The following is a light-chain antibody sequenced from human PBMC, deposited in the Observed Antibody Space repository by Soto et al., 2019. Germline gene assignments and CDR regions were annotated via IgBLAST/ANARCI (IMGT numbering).Light chain of an antibody. CDR3: SSYTTSSTLGV. J-gene: IGLJ1*01. CDR1: SSDVRGYNY. V-gene: IGLV2-14*01. CDR2: EVS. Sequence: QSALTQPASVSGSPGQSITISCTGTSSDVRGYNYVSWFQQHPGKAPKLMIYEVSNRPSGVSNRFSGSKSGNTASLTISGLQAEDEADYSCSSYTTSSTLGVFGTGTKLTVL.